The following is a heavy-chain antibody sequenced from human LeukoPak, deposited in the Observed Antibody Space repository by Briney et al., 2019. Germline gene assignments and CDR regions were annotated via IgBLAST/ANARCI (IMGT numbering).Heavy chain of an antibody. D-gene: IGHD3-3*01. Sequence: ALVKVSCKASGYTFTGYYIHWVRQAPGQGLEWMGRINPNSGSTNYAQKFQGRVTMTRDTSITTAYLELSRLKSDDTAVYYCASRFLEPGGYWGQGTLVTVSS. CDR1: GYTFTGYY. CDR2: INPNSGST. CDR3: ASRFLEPGGY. J-gene: IGHJ4*02. V-gene: IGHV1-2*06.